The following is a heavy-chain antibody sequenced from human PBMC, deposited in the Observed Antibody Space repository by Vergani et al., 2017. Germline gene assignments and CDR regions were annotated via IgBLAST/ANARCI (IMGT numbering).Heavy chain of an antibody. Sequence: EVQLLESGGGLVQPGGSLRLSCAASGFTFSSYAMSWVRQAPGKGLEWVSGISWNSGSIGYADSVKGRFTISRDNAKNSLYLQMNSLRAEDTALYYCAKAGTTANWYYFDYWGQGTLVTVSS. V-gene: IGHV3-9*01. CDR1: GFTFSSYA. CDR3: AKAGTTANWYYFDY. CDR2: ISWNSGSI. D-gene: IGHD4-11*01. J-gene: IGHJ4*02.